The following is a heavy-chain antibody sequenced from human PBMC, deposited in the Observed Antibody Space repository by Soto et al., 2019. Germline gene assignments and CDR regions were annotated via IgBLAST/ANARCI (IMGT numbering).Heavy chain of an antibody. J-gene: IGHJ4*02. Sequence: QVELVQSGAEVKKPGASLRVSCETSGGTSTIYTITWDRQAPGKGLQWMGRIVPTLRITNYAQEFQGRLTITADSSTSTAHIELTSLTSEDTAVYYCATDKYGAGRVGVHFWGQGTLVTVSS. V-gene: IGHV1-69*08. CDR2: IVPTLRIT. D-gene: IGHD3-3*02. CDR1: GGTSTIYT. CDR3: ATDKYGAGRVGVHF.